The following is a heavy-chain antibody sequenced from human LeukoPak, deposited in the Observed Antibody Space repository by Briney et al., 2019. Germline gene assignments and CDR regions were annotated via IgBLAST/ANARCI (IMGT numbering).Heavy chain of an antibody. CDR1: GFTFSSYS. V-gene: IGHV3-48*04. J-gene: IGHJ6*02. D-gene: IGHD1-26*01. CDR2: IISSSSTI. CDR3: ARDRPHKLGVGYHYYYGMDV. Sequence: GGSLRLSRAASGFTFSSYSMNWVRQAPGKGLEWVSYIISSSSTIYYADSVKGRFTISRDNAKNSLYLQMNSLRAEDTAVYYCARDRPHKLGVGYHYYYGMDVWGQGTTVTVSS.